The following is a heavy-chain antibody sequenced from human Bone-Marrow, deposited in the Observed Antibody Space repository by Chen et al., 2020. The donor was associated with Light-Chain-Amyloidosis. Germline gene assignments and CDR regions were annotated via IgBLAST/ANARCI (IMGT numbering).Heavy chain of an antibody. CDR2: ISETGANT. D-gene: IGHD2-2*01. Sequence: EVRLLESGGGLVQPGGSLRLSCAVSGFTFSHYAMNWVRQAPGKGLQWISSISETGANTDYEDSVKGRFTISRDNSNNMLYLQLTSLRAEDTAVYYCAKKYLVGGWGQGTLVTVSS. CDR1: GFTFSHYA. V-gene: IGHV3-23*01. CDR3: AKKYLVGG. J-gene: IGHJ4*02.